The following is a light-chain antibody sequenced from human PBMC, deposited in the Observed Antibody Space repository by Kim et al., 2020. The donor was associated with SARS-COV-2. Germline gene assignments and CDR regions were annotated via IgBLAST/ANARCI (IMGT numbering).Light chain of an antibody. CDR3: AAWDDSLGWV. Sequence: PGQRVTISCSGSSANIGSNYVYWYQQSPGTAPKLLIYRNNQRPSGVPDRFSGSKSGTSASLAISGLRSEDEADYYCAAWDDSLGWVFGGGTKLTVL. CDR2: RNN. CDR1: SANIGSNY. V-gene: IGLV1-47*01. J-gene: IGLJ3*02.